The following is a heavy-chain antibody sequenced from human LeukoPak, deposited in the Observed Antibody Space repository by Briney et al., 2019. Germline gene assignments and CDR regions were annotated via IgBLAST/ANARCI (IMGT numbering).Heavy chain of an antibody. CDR1: GFTFSSYA. V-gene: IGHV3-23*01. Sequence: PGGSLRLSCAASGFTFSSYAMSWVRQAPGKGLEWVPAISGSGGSTYYADSVKGRFTISRDNSKNTLYLQMNSLRAEDTAVYYCAGDCDFWSGHYYFDYWGQGTLVTVSS. J-gene: IGHJ4*02. CDR3: AGDCDFWSGHYYFDY. D-gene: IGHD3-3*01. CDR2: ISGSGGST.